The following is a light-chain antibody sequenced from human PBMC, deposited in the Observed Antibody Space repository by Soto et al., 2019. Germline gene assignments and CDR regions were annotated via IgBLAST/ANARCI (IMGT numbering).Light chain of an antibody. CDR3: QQYKSSALT. V-gene: IGKV1-5*03. J-gene: IGKJ4*01. Sequence: DIQMTQSPSTLSASVGDRVTITCRASQSISSWLAWYQQKPGKAPNLLIYKAPSLESGVPSRFSGSGSGTEFTLTISSLQPDGFATYYCQQYKSSALTFGGGTKGEIK. CDR1: QSISSW. CDR2: KAP.